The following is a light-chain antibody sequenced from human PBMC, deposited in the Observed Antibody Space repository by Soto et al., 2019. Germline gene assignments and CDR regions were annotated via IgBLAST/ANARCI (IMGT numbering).Light chain of an antibody. Sequence: QLVLTQSPSASASLGASVKLTCTLSSGHSSYAIAWHQQQPEKGPRYLMKLNIDGSHSKGDGIPDRFSGSSSGAERYLTISSIQSEDEADYYCQTWGTGIRVFGGGTKVTVL. J-gene: IGLJ3*02. CDR3: QTWGTGIRV. V-gene: IGLV4-69*01. CDR1: SGHSSYA. CDR2: LNIDGSH.